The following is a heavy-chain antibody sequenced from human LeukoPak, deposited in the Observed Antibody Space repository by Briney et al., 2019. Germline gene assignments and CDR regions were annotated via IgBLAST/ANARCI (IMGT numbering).Heavy chain of an antibody. D-gene: IGHD6-19*01. CDR1: GGSLSSFY. J-gene: IGHJ4*02. CDR3: ARVLGWAGFDY. Sequence: SETLSLTCTVSGGSLSSFYLSWFRQPAGKGLEWIGRINSSGGTNYNPSLKSRLTMSVDTSKNQCSLRLRPVTAADTAVYYCARVLGWAGFDYWGQGTLVTVSS. CDR2: INSSGGT. V-gene: IGHV4-4*07.